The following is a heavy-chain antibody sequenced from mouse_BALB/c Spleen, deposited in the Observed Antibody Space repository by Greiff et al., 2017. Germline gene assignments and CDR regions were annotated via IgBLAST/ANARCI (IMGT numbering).Heavy chain of an antibody. Sequence: QVQLQQSGPGLVQPSQSLSITCTVSGFSLTSYGVHWVRQSPGKGLEWLGVIWSGGSTDYNTAFISRLSICNDNSKSQFFFKMNSLQANDTAIYYCARTYGSNWYFDVWGAGTTVTVSA. CDR2: IWSGGST. V-gene: IGHV2-2*02. D-gene: IGHD2-10*02. CDR3: ARTYGSNWYFDV. CDR1: GFSLTSYG. J-gene: IGHJ1*01.